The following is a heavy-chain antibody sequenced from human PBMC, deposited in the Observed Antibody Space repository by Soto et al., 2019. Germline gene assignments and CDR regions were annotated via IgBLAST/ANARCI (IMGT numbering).Heavy chain of an antibody. D-gene: IGHD2-15*01. CDR3: ARRRGPERDCSVGSCYSRRDAFDI. J-gene: IGHJ3*02. CDR1: GFTFSDYS. V-gene: IGHV3-21*01. Sequence: KSVGSLRLSCVASGFTFSDYSMNWVRQAPGKGLEWVSSISSSKNYIYYADSLEGRFSISRDNTQNSLYLQMNSLRVEDTAVYYCARRRGPERDCSVGSCYSRRDAFDIWGQGSMVTVSS. CDR2: ISSSKNYI.